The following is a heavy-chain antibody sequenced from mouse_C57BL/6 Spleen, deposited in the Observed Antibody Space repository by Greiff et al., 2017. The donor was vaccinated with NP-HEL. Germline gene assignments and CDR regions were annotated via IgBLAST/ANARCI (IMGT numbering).Heavy chain of an antibody. CDR1: GYSITSGYY. Sequence: DVKLQESGPGLVKPSQSLSLTCSVTGYSITSGYYWNWIRQFPGNKLEWMGYISYDGSNNYNPSLKNRISITRDTSKNQFFLKLNSVTTEDTATYYCARDRDDYGSFDYWGQGTTLTVSS. J-gene: IGHJ2*01. V-gene: IGHV3-6*01. D-gene: IGHD2-4*01. CDR3: ARDRDDYGSFDY. CDR2: ISYDGSN.